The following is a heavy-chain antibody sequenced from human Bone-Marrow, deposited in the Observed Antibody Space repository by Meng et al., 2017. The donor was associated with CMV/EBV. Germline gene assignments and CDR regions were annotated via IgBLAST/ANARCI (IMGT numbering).Heavy chain of an antibody. J-gene: IGHJ5*02. D-gene: IGHD2-2*01. Sequence: GGSLRLSCAASGFTFSSYAMHWVRQAPGKGLEWVAVISYDGSNKYYADSGKGRFTISRDNSKNTLYLQMNSLRAEDTAVYYCARDPRGPIVVVPAAGWFDPWGQGTLVTVSS. CDR2: ISYDGSNK. CDR3: ARDPRGPIVVVPAAGWFDP. V-gene: IGHV3-30*04. CDR1: GFTFSSYA.